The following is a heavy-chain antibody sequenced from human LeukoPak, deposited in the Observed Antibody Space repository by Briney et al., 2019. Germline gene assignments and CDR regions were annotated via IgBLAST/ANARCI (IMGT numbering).Heavy chain of an antibody. J-gene: IGHJ4*02. D-gene: IGHD4-17*01. CDR2: IRSDGSNK. CDR1: MFPFRNYG. CDR3: AKDRDDYGDDC. V-gene: IGHV3-30*02. Sequence: GGSLTLSCAASMFPFRNYGMHWVRQAPGKGLEWVALIRSDGSNKYYADSVKGRFTISRDNSKNTLYLQMSSLRVEDTAVYYCAKDRDDYGDDCWGQGILVTVST.